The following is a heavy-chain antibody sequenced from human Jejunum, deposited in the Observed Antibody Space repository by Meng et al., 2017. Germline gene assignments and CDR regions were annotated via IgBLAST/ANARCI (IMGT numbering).Heavy chain of an antibody. CDR3: ARGHGGLYNWFDP. Sequence: EVRLVGSWGGLVQPGRSLRLSCEGSGFSFGDYAMHWVRQAPGKGLEWVSGIGWNSVSPAYADSVKGRFTISRDNSKNSLYLQMNSLRPEDTALYFCARGHGGLYNWFDPWGQGTLVTVSS. D-gene: IGHD3-16*01. J-gene: IGHJ5*02. CDR2: IGWNSVSP. V-gene: IGHV3-9*01. CDR1: GFSFGDYA.